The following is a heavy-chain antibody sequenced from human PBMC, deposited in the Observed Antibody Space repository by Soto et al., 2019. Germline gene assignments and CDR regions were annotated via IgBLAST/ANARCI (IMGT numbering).Heavy chain of an antibody. CDR3: HVVVVTAGAFDY. Sequence: GGSLRLSFAASGFTFSNAWMSWVRQAPGKGLEWVGRIKSKTDGGTTDYAAPVKGRFTISRDDSKNTLYLQMNSLKTEDTAVYYCHVVVVTAGAFDYWGQGTQVTVSS. J-gene: IGHJ4*02. CDR1: GFTFSNAW. V-gene: IGHV3-15*01. D-gene: IGHD2-21*02. CDR2: IKSKTDGGTT.